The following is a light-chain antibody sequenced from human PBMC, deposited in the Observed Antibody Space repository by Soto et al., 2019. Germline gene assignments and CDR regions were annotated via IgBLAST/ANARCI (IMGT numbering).Light chain of an antibody. V-gene: IGKV3-20*01. CDR2: GAS. CDR3: QQYGSSPPLT. J-gene: IGKJ4*01. CDR1: QSVSSSY. Sequence: EIGLKQSPGTLSLSPGERATLSCRASQSVSSSYLAWYQQKPGQAPRLLIYGASSRATGIPDRFSGSGSGTDFTLTISRLEPEDFAVYYCQQYGSSPPLTFGGGTKVDNK.